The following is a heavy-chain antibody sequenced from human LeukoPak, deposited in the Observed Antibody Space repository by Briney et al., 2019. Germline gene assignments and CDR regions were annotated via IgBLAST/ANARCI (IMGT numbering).Heavy chain of an antibody. CDR1: GGSISSYY. J-gene: IGHJ4*02. CDR3: ARATVVVPAAIGY. V-gene: IGHV4-59*08. D-gene: IGHD2-2*01. CDR2: IYYSGGT. Sequence: SETLSLTCTVSGGSISSYYWSWIRQPPGKGLEWIGCIYYSGGTNYNPSLKSRVTISVDTSKNQSSLKLSSVTAADTAVYYCARATVVVPAAIGYWGQGTLVTVCS.